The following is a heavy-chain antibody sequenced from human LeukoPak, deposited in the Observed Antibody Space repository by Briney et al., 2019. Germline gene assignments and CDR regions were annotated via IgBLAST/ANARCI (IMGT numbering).Heavy chain of an antibody. V-gene: IGHV4-34*01. CDR1: GGSFSGYY. CDR3: ARHRAPGYYYDSSNYFDY. J-gene: IGHJ4*02. CDR2: IDHSGST. Sequence: SETLSLTCAVYGGSFSGYYWSWIRQPPGKGLEWNGEIDHSGSTNYNPSLKSRVTISVDTSKNQFSLKLSSVTAADTAVYYCARHRAPGYYYDSSNYFDYWGQGTLVTVSS. D-gene: IGHD3-22*01.